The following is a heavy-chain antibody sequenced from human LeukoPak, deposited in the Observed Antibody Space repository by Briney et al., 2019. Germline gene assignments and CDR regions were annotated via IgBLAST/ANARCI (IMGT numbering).Heavy chain of an antibody. Sequence: PSETLSLTCAVSGGSISSTSYYWGWIRQPPGKGLEWIGSIYYSGSTYYNSSLKSRVTISIDTSKNQFSLRLSSVTAADTALYYCARDHEGFDYWGQGTLVTVSS. CDR3: ARDHEGFDY. CDR1: GGSISSTSYY. V-gene: IGHV4-39*07. CDR2: IYYSGST. J-gene: IGHJ4*02.